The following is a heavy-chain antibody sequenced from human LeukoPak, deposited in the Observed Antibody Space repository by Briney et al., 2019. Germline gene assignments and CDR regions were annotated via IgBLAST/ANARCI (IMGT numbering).Heavy chain of an antibody. D-gene: IGHD3-16*01. V-gene: IGHV3-30-3*01. Sequence: PGRSLRLSCAASGFTFSSYARSWVRQAPGKGLEWVADITYDGSNKYYADSVNGRFTISRDNSKNTLYLQMNSLRPEDTAVYYCARESMLGFDYWGQGTLVTGSS. J-gene: IGHJ4*02. CDR1: GFTFSSYA. CDR3: ARESMLGFDY. CDR2: ITYDGSNK.